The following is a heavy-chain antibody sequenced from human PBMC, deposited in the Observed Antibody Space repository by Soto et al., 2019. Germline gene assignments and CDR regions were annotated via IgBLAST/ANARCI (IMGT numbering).Heavy chain of an antibody. V-gene: IGHV6-1*01. J-gene: IGHJ5*02. D-gene: IGHD1-1*01. CDR3: ARGPGSLRP. CDR1: GDSVSSNSAA. Sequence: SQTLSLTCAISGDSVSSNSAAWNWIRLSPSRGLEWLGRAYYRSKWYSTYAVSVKSRISISPDTSKNQFSLQLNSVTPDDTAVYYCARGPGSLRPWGQGTLVTVSS. CDR2: AYYRSKWYS.